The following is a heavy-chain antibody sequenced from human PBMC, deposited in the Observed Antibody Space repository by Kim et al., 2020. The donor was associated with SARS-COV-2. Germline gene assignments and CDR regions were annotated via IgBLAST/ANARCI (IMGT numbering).Heavy chain of an antibody. Sequence: SETLSLTCTVSGGSITSYYWSWIRQPPGKGLEWIGYMYYSGSANYNPSLKSRVTISVDTSKNQFSLRLSSVTAADTAVYYCARLGPKDSGDYGRRSYYYGLDVWGQGTTVTVSS. V-gene: IGHV4-59*01. D-gene: IGHD4-17*01. CDR1: GGSITSYY. CDR2: MYYSGSA. J-gene: IGHJ6*02. CDR3: ARLGPKDSGDYGRRSYYYGLDV.